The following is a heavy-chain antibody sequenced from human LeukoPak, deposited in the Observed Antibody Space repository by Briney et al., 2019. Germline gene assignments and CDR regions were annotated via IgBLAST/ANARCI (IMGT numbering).Heavy chain of an antibody. CDR1: GFTFSSHA. Sequence: GGSLRLSCSASGFTFSSHAMHWVRQAPGKGLEYVSAISSNGGSTYYAGSVKGRFTISRDNSKNTLYLQMSSLRAEDTAVYYCVKGLDIVATITRTNDYWGQGTLVTVSS. D-gene: IGHD5-12*01. V-gene: IGHV3-64D*06. CDR3: VKGLDIVATITRTNDY. CDR2: ISSNGGST. J-gene: IGHJ4*02.